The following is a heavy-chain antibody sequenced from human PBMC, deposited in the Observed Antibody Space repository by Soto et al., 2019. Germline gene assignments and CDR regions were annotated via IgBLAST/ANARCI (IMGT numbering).Heavy chain of an antibody. CDR1: GFTYSNYW. J-gene: IGHJ2*01. V-gene: IGHV3-7*01. Sequence: EVQLVESGGGLVQPGGSLRLSCAASGFTYSNYWMSWVRQAPGKGLEWVANIQEDGSERYYVDSVKGRFTISRDNGENSVFLQMNSLRAEVTAVYYCAREDWYFDLWGRGTLVIVSS. CDR2: IQEDGSER. CDR3: AREDWYFDL.